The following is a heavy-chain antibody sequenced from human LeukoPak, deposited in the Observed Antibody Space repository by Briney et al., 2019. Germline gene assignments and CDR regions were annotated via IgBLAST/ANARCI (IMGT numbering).Heavy chain of an antibody. CDR3: ARHVLSSRFDY. D-gene: IGHD5/OR15-5a*01. CDR1: GYSFTSYW. V-gene: IGHV5-10-1*01. CDR2: IDPSDSYT. Sequence: GESLKISCQGSGYSFTSYWITWLRQMPGKGLEVMGRIDPSDSYTYYSPSIQGHVTLSADKSINTAYLQWTSLRASDTAIYYCARHVLSSRFDYWGQGTLVTVSS. J-gene: IGHJ4*02.